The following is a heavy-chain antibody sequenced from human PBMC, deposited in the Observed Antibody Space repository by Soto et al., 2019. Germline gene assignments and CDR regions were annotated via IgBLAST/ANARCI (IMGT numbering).Heavy chain of an antibody. J-gene: IGHJ3*02. CDR1: EFTLTSFW. Sequence: GGSLRLSCAASEFTLTSFWMAWVRQAPGKGLEWVAIVDQDGSVKHYVNSVQGGFIVSRDDGKKSVYLQMNSLRAEDTAVYYCAKDRVTVVGYDAFDIWGQGTMVTVSS. D-gene: IGHD6-19*01. CDR3: AKDRVTVVGYDAFDI. CDR2: VDQDGSVK. V-gene: IGHV3-7*03.